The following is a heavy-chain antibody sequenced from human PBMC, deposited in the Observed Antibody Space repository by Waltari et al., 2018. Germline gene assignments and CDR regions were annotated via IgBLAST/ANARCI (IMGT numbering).Heavy chain of an antibody. CDR1: GGSISSYY. CDR2: IYYSGST. D-gene: IGHD6-19*01. Sequence: QVQLQESGTGLVKPSETLSLTCTVSGGSISSYYWSWIRQPPGKGLEWIGYIYYSGSTNYNPSLKSRVTISVDTSKNQFSLKLSSVTAADTAVYYCARLPAVAGGTNWFDPWGQGTLVTVSS. V-gene: IGHV4-59*01. J-gene: IGHJ5*02. CDR3: ARLPAVAGGTNWFDP.